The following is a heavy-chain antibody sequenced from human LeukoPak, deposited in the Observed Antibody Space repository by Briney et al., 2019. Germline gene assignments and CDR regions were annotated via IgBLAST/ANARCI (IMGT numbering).Heavy chain of an antibody. CDR1: GYTFTGYS. V-gene: IGHV1-2*06. CDR3: ARDLPRFGGWLSA. D-gene: IGHD3-16*01. Sequence: ASVKVSCKASGYTFTGYSMHWVRQAPGQGLEWMGRINRNSGGTDYAQKFQGRVTMIRDTSISTVYMELNRLRSDDTAVYYCARDLPRFGGWLSAWGQGTLVTVSS. CDR2: INRNSGGT. J-gene: IGHJ5*02.